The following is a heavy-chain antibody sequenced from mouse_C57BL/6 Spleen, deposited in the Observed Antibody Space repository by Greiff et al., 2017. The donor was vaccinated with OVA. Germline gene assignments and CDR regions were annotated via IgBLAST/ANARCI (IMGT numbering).Heavy chain of an antibody. Sequence: EVQLVESGPGLVKPSQSLSLTCSVTGYSITSGYYWNWIRQFPGNKLEWMGYISYDGSNNYNPSLKNRISITRDTSKNQFFLKLNSVTTEDTATYYCAREGDSSDHYYAMDYWGQGTSVTVSS. CDR3: AREGDSSDHYYAMDY. CDR1: GYSITSGYY. V-gene: IGHV3-6*01. D-gene: IGHD3-2*02. J-gene: IGHJ4*01. CDR2: ISYDGSN.